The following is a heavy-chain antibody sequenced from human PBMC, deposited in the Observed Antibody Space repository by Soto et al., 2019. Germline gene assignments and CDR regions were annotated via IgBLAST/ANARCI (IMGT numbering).Heavy chain of an antibody. D-gene: IGHD3-10*01. CDR2: INPSGGTT. V-gene: IGHV1-46*01. J-gene: IGHJ2*01. CDR3: ARDVERLGVQFDL. CDR1: GYTFTSYY. Sequence: QVQLVQSGAEVKKPGASVKVSCKASGYTFTSYYMHWVRQAPGQGLEWMGIINPSGGTTNYAQKFQGRVTLIRDTSTSTVYMELSSLRSEDTAVYYCARDVERLGVQFDLWGRGTLVTISS.